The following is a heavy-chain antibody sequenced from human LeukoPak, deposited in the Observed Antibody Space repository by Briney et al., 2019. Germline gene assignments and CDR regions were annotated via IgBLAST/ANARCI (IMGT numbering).Heavy chain of an antibody. CDR1: GGSNSSGDYY. CDR3: ARVVVVVAAIDY. Sequence: SETLSLTCTVSGGSNSSGDYYWSWIRQPPGKGLEWIGYIYYSGSTYYNPSLKSRVTISVDTSKNQFSLKLSSVTAADTAVYYCARVVVVVAAIDYWGQGTLVTVSS. CDR2: IYYSGST. D-gene: IGHD2-15*01. J-gene: IGHJ4*02. V-gene: IGHV4-30-4*02.